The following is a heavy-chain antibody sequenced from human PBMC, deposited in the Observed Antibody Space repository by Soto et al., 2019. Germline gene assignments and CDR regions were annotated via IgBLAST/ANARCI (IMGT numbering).Heavy chain of an antibody. J-gene: IGHJ6*02. D-gene: IGHD6-6*01. CDR2: IKQDGSEK. CDR1: GFTFSSYW. V-gene: IGHV3-7*03. Sequence: SLRLSCAASGFTFSSYWMSWVRQAPGKGLEWVANIKQDGSEKYYVDSVKGRFTISRDNAKNSLYLQMNSLRAEDTAVYYCARDFRKSSSSPDHYYYYGMDVWGQGTTVTVSS. CDR3: ARDFRKSSSSPDHYYYYGMDV.